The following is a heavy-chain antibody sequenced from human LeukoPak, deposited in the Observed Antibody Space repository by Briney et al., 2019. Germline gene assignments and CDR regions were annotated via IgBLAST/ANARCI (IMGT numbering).Heavy chain of an antibody. Sequence: GGSLGLSCAASGFTFRKYVIHWVRQAPGKGLEWVAVTSSDLNVKLYADSVKGRFTISRDNSRSTLYLQMNSLRPEDTAVYYCAREGYYGSGSPPSLYFDYWGQGTLVTVSS. V-gene: IGHV3-30-3*01. CDR1: GFTFRKYV. CDR2: TSSDLNVK. CDR3: AREGYYGSGSPPSLYFDY. J-gene: IGHJ4*02. D-gene: IGHD3-10*01.